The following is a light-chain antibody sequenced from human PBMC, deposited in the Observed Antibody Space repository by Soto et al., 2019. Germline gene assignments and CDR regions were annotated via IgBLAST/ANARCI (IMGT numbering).Light chain of an antibody. J-gene: IGLJ3*02. V-gene: IGLV2-23*02. CDR3: CSFAGSIIFWV. Sequence: QSALTQPASVSGSPGQSITISCSGTTSDVGGYDVVSWYQQHPGKAPKLMIFEVNQRPSGVSDRFSGAKSGNTASLTISGLQAGDEADYHCCSFAGSIIFWVLGGGTK. CDR1: TSDVGGYDV. CDR2: EVN.